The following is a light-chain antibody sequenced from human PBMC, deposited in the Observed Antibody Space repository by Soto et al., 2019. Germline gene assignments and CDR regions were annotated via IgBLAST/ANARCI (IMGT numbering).Light chain of an antibody. Sequence: QSALTQPPSASATPGRRVVISCSGSNSNIGGHTVNWYRQVPGTAPKLLIYGNHKRPSGVSDRFSASKSGTSASLAISGLQSEDEADYYRAAWDDTLNGLVVFGGGTKVTVL. CDR1: NSNIGGHT. CDR2: GNH. CDR3: AAWDDTLNGLVV. J-gene: IGLJ2*01. V-gene: IGLV1-44*01.